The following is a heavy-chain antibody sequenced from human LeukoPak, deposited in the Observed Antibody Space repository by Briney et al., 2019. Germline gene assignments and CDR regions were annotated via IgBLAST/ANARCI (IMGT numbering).Heavy chain of an antibody. J-gene: IGHJ6*03. CDR2: IYTSGST. CDR1: GGSISSGSYY. D-gene: IGHD5-12*01. CDR3: AREVVATIRWGPVYYYYMDV. V-gene: IGHV4-61*02. Sequence: SETLSLTCTVSGGSISSGSYYWSWIRQPAGKGLEWIGRIYTSGSTNYNPSLKSRVTISVDTSENQFSLKLSSVTPEDTAVYYCAREVVATIRWGPVYYYYMDVWGKGTTVTISS.